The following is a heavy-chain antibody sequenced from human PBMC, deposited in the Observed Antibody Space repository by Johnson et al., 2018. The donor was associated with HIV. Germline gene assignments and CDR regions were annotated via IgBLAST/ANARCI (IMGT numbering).Heavy chain of an antibody. Sequence: QVQVLESGGGVVQPGRSLRLSCAASGFTFSSYAMHWVRQAPGKGLEWVAVISYDGSNKYYEDSVKGRFTISRDSSKNTLYLQMNSLRTEDTAAYYCARAGSTSGWFDAFDIWGQGTMVTVSS. CDR1: GFTFSSYA. CDR2: ISYDGSNK. J-gene: IGHJ3*02. D-gene: IGHD6-19*01. V-gene: IGHV3-30-3*01. CDR3: ARAGSTSGWFDAFDI.